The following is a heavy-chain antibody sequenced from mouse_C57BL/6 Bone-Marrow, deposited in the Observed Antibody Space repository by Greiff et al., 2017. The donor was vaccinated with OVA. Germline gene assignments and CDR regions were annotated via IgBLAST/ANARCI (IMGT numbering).Heavy chain of an antibody. J-gene: IGHJ4*01. V-gene: IGHV5-4*01. CDR2: ISDGGSYT. CDR1: GFTFSSYA. CDR3: ARATYAMDY. D-gene: IGHD4-1*02. Sequence: EVQLVESGGGLVKPGGSLKLSCAASGFTFSSYAMSWVRQTPEKRLEWVATISDGGSYTYYPDNVKGRFTISRDNAKNNLYLQMSHLKSEDTAMYYRARATYAMDYWGQGTSVTVSS.